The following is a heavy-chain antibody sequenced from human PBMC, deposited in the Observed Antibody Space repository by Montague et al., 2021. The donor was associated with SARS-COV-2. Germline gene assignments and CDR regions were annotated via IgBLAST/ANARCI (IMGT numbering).Heavy chain of an antibody. CDR3: ARGGTYHYGMDV. Sequence: SETLSLTCAVYGGCFSGDYWSWIRQPPGKGLEWIGEINHSGSTKYNPSLKSRVTISVGTSKNQFSLKLSSVTTADTAVYYCARGGTYHYGMDVWGQGTTVAVSS. CDR1: GGCFSGDY. D-gene: IGHD3-10*01. CDR2: INHSGST. V-gene: IGHV4-34*01. J-gene: IGHJ6*02.